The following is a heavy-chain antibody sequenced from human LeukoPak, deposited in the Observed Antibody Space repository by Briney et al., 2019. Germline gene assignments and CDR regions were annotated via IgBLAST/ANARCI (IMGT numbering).Heavy chain of an antibody. CDR2: ISYDGSNK. CDR1: GFTFSSYA. V-gene: IGHV3-30-3*01. Sequence: GGSLRLSCAASGFTFSSYAMHWVRQAPGKGLEWVAVISYDGSNKYYADSVKGRFTISRDNSKNTLYLQMNSLRAEDTAVYYCARDAAMGRFGELFGAFDIWGQGTMVTVSS. D-gene: IGHD3-10*01. J-gene: IGHJ3*02. CDR3: ARDAAMGRFGELFGAFDI.